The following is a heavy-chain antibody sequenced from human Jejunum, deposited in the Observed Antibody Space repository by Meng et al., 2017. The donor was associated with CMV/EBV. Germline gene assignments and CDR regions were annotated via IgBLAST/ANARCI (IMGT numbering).Heavy chain of an antibody. CDR2: INPNTGGR. Sequence: SCKTSGDTRAAYYIHWVRPAPGQGLEWMGWINPNTGGRVSAQKFQGRVTMTWDTSISTAYMELSSLRSDDTAVYYCASVWGGYFRFWGQGTLVTVSS. CDR1: GDTRAAYY. J-gene: IGHJ4*02. CDR3: ASVWGGYFRF. D-gene: IGHD3-3*01. V-gene: IGHV1-2*02.